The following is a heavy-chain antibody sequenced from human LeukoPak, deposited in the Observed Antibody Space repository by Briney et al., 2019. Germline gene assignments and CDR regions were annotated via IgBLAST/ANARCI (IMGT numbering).Heavy chain of an antibody. Sequence: LAGGSLRLSCAGTGFTFSSYAMSWVRQAPGKGLEWVSGISGSGGSTYYADSVKGRFTISRDTSKNTLYLQMNSLRAEDTAVYYCGKVRAGWYFDYWGQGTLVTVSS. CDR2: ISGSGGST. D-gene: IGHD3-10*01. V-gene: IGHV3-23*01. CDR1: GFTFSSYA. CDR3: GKVRAGWYFDY. J-gene: IGHJ4*02.